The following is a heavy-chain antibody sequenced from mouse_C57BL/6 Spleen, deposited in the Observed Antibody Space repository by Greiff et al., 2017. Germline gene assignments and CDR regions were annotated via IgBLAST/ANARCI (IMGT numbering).Heavy chain of an antibody. Sequence: QVQLQQPGAELVKPGASVKLSCKASGYTFTSYWMQWVKQRPGQGLEWIGETDPSDSYTNYNQKFKGKATLTVDTSSSTAYMQLSSLTSEDSAVYYCARYGGSSYSYYAMDYWGQGTSVTVSS. V-gene: IGHV1-50*01. CDR3: ARYGGSSYSYYAMDY. D-gene: IGHD1-1*01. CDR2: TDPSDSYT. CDR1: GYTFTSYW. J-gene: IGHJ4*01.